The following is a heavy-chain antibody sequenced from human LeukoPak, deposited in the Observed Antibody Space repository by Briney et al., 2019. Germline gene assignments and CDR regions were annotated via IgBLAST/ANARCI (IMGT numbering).Heavy chain of an antibody. CDR1: GFTFSSYS. J-gene: IGHJ4*02. D-gene: IGHD2-2*01. CDR3: ARDSFGDYAMDF. V-gene: IGHV3-21*01. Sequence: PGGSLRLSCAASGFTFSSYSMNWVRQAPGKGLEWVSSISSSSSYIYYADSVKGRFTISRDNAKNSLYLQMNSLGVEDTAVYYCARDSFGDYAMDFWGQGTLIIVSS. CDR2: ISSSSSYI.